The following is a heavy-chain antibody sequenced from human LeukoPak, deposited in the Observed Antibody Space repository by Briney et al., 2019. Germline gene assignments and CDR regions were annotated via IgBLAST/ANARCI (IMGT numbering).Heavy chain of an antibody. CDR2: IPYDGSNK. CDR3: AKDRYDILTGYSRGGYFDY. CDR1: GFTFSSYG. V-gene: IGHV3-30*18. Sequence: GGSLRLSCAASGFTFSSYGMHWVRQAPGKGLEWVAVIPYDGSNKYYADSVKGRFTISRDNSKNTLYLQMNSLRAEDTAVYYCAKDRYDILTGYSRGGYFDYWGQGTLVTVSS. D-gene: IGHD3-9*01. J-gene: IGHJ4*02.